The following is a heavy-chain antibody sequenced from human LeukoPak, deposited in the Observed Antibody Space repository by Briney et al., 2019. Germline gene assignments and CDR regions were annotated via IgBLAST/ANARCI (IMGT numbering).Heavy chain of an antibody. Sequence: GGSLRLSCEASGFTFSGYTMSWVRQAPGKGLEWVSTLSASGGNSYYADSVKGRFTTSRDNAKNSLYLQMNSLRAEDTAVYYCARDQQAIPYAFDIWGQGTMVTVSS. J-gene: IGHJ3*02. CDR2: LSASGGNS. CDR3: ARDQQAIPYAFDI. D-gene: IGHD2-2*01. CDR1: GFTFSGYT. V-gene: IGHV3-21*01.